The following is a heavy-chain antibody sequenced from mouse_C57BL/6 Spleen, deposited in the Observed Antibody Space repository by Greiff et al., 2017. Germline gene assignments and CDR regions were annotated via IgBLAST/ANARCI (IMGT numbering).Heavy chain of an antibody. CDR2: IRNGGGST. V-gene: IGHV5-12*01. CDR1: GFTFSDYY. CDR3: ASHEDSSGYVGAWYAY. D-gene: IGHD3-2*02. J-gene: IGHJ3*01. Sequence: DVHLVESGGGLVQPGGSLKLSCAASGFTFSDYYMDWVRQTPEKRLEWVAYIRNGGGSTNYPDTVKGRLTISRDNAKNALYLQMSRLKSEDTAMYYCASHEDSSGYVGAWYAYWCQGTLVTVSA.